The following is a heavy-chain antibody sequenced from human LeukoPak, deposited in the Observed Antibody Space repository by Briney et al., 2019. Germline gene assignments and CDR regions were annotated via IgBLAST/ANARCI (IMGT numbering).Heavy chain of an antibody. Sequence: GSLRLSCAASGFTFSSYAMHWVRQAPGKGLEWVAVISYDGSNKYYADSAKGRFTISRDNSKNTLYLQMNSLRAEDTAVYYCARVLLPLYGMDVWGQGTTVTVSS. CDR1: GFTFSSYA. D-gene: IGHD3-22*01. CDR3: ARVLLPLYGMDV. J-gene: IGHJ6*02. V-gene: IGHV3-30-3*01. CDR2: ISYDGSNK.